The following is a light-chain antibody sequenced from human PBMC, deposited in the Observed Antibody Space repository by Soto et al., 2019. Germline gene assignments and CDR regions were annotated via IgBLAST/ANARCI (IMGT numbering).Light chain of an antibody. Sequence: EIVLTQSPGTLSLSPGERATLSCRASQSVSSSYLAWYQQRPGQAPRLLIYGASTRATGMPARFSGSGSGTGFNLTISSLQSEDFAVYFCQQYDDWLRLTFGGGTKVDIK. J-gene: IGKJ4*01. CDR3: QQYDDWLRLT. V-gene: IGKV3-15*01. CDR2: GAS. CDR1: QSVSSSY.